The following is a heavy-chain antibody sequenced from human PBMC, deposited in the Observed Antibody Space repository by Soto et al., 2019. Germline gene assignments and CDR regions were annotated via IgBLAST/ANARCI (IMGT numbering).Heavy chain of an antibody. D-gene: IGHD2-2*01. CDR2: IYYSGST. Sequence: QVQLQESGPGLVKPSETLSLTCTVSGGSISSYYWSWIRQPPGKGLEWIGYIYYSGSTNYNPSLKSGVTISVDTSKNQFSLKLSSVTAADTAVYYCARGRGGWFINQLLNAFDIWGQGTMVTVSS. V-gene: IGHV4-59*01. CDR3: ARGRGGWFINQLLNAFDI. CDR1: GGSISSYY. J-gene: IGHJ3*02.